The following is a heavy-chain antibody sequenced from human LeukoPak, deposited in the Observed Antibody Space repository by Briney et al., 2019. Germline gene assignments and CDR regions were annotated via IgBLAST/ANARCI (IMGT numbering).Heavy chain of an antibody. CDR3: AKDSLLIVVPTEDAFDI. D-gene: IGHD2-2*01. J-gene: IGHJ3*02. CDR2: INQDGSQT. V-gene: IGHV3-7*01. Sequence: AGGCLRLSCVASGFTSGHIFTDYWMTWVRQVPRKGLEWVANINQDGSQTYYLDSVKARFTISRDNAKESVSLQMNSLRAEDTAIYYCAKDSLLIVVPTEDAFDIWGQGTMVTVSS. CDR1: GFTSGHIFTDYW.